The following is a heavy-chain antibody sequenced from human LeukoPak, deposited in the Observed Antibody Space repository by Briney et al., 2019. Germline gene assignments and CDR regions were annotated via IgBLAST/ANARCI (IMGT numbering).Heavy chain of an antibody. CDR3: VRYYESPVGDAFDI. D-gene: IGHD3-16*01. Sequence: GGSLRLSCAASGCRFGSDWMSWGRQAPGKGLERVADINPDGSEKYYEDSVKGRFTISRDNDENSLYLRLNSLRADDTAVYYCVRYYESPVGDAFDIWGQGTLVTVSS. V-gene: IGHV3-7*01. CDR2: INPDGSEK. J-gene: IGHJ3*02. CDR1: GCRFGSDW.